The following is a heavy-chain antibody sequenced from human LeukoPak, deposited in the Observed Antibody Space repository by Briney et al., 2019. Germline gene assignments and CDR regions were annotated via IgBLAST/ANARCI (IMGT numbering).Heavy chain of an antibody. D-gene: IGHD5-18*01. CDR2: ISSSSSTI. CDR3: ARSSLLHSNAMDV. V-gene: IGHV3-48*02. Sequence: PGGSLRLSCAASGFTFSSYSMNWVRQAPGKGLEWVSYISSSSSTIYYADSVKGRFTISRDNTKNSLYLQMSSLRDDDTAVYHCARSSLLHSNAMDVWGQGTTVTVSS. J-gene: IGHJ6*02. CDR1: GFTFSSYS.